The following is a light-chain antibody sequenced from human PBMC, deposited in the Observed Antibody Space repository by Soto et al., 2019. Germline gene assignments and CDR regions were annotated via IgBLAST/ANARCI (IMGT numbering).Light chain of an antibody. CDR2: DVS. CDR3: QQFNSYPIT. V-gene: IGKV1-13*02. J-gene: IGKJ5*01. CDR1: QDIRGA. Sequence: AIQLTQSPSSLSASVGDRVTITCRASQDIRGALDWYQQKPGKAPKILIYDVSTLESGVPSRFSGSSSGTDFTLTISSQQPVDFATYYCQQFNSYPITFGQGTRLEIK.